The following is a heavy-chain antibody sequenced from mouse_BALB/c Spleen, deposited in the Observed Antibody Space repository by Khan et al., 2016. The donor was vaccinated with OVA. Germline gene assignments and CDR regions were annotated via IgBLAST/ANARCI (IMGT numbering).Heavy chain of an antibody. CDR1: GYTFTSYT. CDR2: INPSSGYT. J-gene: IGHJ1*01. CDR3: AISGAYYRYDGYFDV. D-gene: IGHD2-14*01. V-gene: IGHV1-4*01. Sequence: QVQLQQPGAELARPGASVKMSCKASGYTFTSYTMHWVKQRPGQGLEWIGFINPSSGYTNYNQKFKDKATLTADKSSSTAYMQLSSLTSEDSAVYYCAISGAYYRYDGYFDVWGAGTTVTVSS.